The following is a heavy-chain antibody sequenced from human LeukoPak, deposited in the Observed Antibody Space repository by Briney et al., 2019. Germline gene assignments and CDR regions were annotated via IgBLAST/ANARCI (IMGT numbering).Heavy chain of an antibody. V-gene: IGHV3-53*01. CDR3: ARGWLHSHFDY. CDR1: GFTVSSNY. Sequence: GGSLRPSCAASGFTVSSNYMSWVRQAPGKGLEWVSVIYSGGSTYYADSVKGRFTISRDNSKNTLYLQMNSPRAEDTAVYYCARGWLHSHFDYWGQGTLVTVSS. J-gene: IGHJ4*02. D-gene: IGHD5-24*01. CDR2: IYSGGST.